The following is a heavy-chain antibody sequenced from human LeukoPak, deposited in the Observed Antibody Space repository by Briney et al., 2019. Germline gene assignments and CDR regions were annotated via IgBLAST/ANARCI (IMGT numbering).Heavy chain of an antibody. J-gene: IGHJ4*02. CDR1: GFTFSSYA. CDR2: ISGSGATT. CDR3: AKDYAYYYGSGIGGFEY. V-gene: IGHV3-23*01. Sequence: GGSLRLSCAASGFTFSSYAMSWVRQAPGKGLEWVSAISGSGATTYYVDSVRGRFTISRDKSNNTLYLQMNSLRAEDMAVYYCAKDYAYYYGSGIGGFEYWGQGTLVTVSS. D-gene: IGHD3-10*01.